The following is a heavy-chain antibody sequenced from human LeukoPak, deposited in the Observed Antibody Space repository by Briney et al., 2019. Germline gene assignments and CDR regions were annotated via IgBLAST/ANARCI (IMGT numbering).Heavy chain of an antibody. V-gene: IGHV4-59*01. Sequence: PSETLSLTCTVSGGSISSYYWSWIRQPPGKGLEWIGYIYYSGSTNYNPSLKSRVTISVDTSKNQFSLKLSSVTAADTAVYYCAREVPPIDYWGQGTLVTVSS. J-gene: IGHJ4*02. CDR1: GGSISSYY. D-gene: IGHD3-10*01. CDR2: IYYSGST. CDR3: AREVPPIDY.